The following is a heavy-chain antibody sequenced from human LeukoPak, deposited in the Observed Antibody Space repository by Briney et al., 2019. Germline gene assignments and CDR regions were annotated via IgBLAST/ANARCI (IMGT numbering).Heavy chain of an antibody. Sequence: PGRSLRLSCAASGFTFSNYGMHWVRQAPGKGLEWVAVIWYDGSNKYYADSVKGRFTISRDNSKNTLYLQMNSLRAEDTAVYYCARGIAVAGDAFDIWGRGTMVTVSS. CDR1: GFTFSNYG. V-gene: IGHV3-33*01. D-gene: IGHD6-19*01. CDR3: ARGIAVAGDAFDI. J-gene: IGHJ3*02. CDR2: IWYDGSNK.